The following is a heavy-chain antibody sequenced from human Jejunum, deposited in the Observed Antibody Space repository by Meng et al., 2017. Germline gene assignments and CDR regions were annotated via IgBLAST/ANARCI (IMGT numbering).Heavy chain of an antibody. D-gene: IGHD4-17*01. CDR1: GGSISSGSYY. Sequence: SETLSLTCTVSGGSISSGSYYWSWIRQPAGKGLEWIGHIYTSGKTNYNPSLQSRVTISADTSKNQVSLKLTSVTAADTAVYYCARDSWYGVKSVLGDYWGQGTLVTVSS. CDR2: IYTSGKT. J-gene: IGHJ4*02. CDR3: ARDSWYGVKSVLGDY. V-gene: IGHV4-61*09.